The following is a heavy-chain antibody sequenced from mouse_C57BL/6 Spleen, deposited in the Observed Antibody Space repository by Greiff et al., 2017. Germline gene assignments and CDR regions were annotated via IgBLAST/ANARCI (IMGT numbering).Heavy chain of an antibody. CDR1: GYSFTGYY. D-gene: IGHD2-4*01. J-gene: IGHJ3*01. CDR3: ARSDYGPWFAY. V-gene: IGHV1-42*01. CDR2: INPSTGGT. Sequence: VQLQQSGPELVKPGASVKISCKASGYSFTGYYMNWVKQSPEKSLEWIGEINPSTGGTTYNQKFKAKATLTVDKSSSTAYMQLKSLTSEDSAVCYCARSDYGPWFAYWGQGTLVTVSA.